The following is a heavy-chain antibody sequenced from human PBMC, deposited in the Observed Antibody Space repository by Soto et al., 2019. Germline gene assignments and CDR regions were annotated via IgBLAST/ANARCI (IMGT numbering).Heavy chain of an antibody. CDR1: GFMFNNSA. V-gene: IGHV3-23*01. J-gene: IGHJ3*02. Sequence: PGGSLRLSCTASGFMFNNSAMTWVRQAPGQGLQWVASVSDNGGSRGGTYYADSVKGRLTISRDNSKNTLYLQLDSLTGADTAVYYCASAKAVVIAALGIWGQGTMVTVSS. D-gene: IGHD2-21*01. CDR3: ASAKAVVIAALGI. CDR2: VSDNGGSRGGT.